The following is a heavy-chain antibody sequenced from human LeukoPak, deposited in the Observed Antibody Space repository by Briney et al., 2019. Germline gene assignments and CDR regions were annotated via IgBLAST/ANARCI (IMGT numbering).Heavy chain of an antibody. Sequence: SVKLSCKASGGTFSSYAISWVRQAPGQGLEWMGRIIPILGIANYAQKFKGRVTITADKSTSTAYMQLSSLRSEDTAVYYCAIWGGVLAYCGGDCYSGFDYWGQGTLVTVSS. V-gene: IGHV1-69*04. J-gene: IGHJ4*02. D-gene: IGHD2-21*02. CDR1: GGTFSSYA. CDR3: AIWGGVLAYCGGDCYSGFDY. CDR2: IIPILGIA.